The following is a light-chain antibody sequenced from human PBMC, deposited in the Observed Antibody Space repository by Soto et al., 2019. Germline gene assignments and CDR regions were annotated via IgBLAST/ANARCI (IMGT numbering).Light chain of an antibody. CDR2: DAS. CDR1: QSVSST. CDR3: QQHNSWPPIT. V-gene: IGKV3-11*01. Sequence: EIVLTQAPATLSLSPGERATLSCRASQSVSSTLSWCQQKPGQAPRRLIYDASTSATAIPTGFSGSGSETDFTLTISSLQSEDFAVYYCQQHNSWPPITFGQGTRLEIK. J-gene: IGKJ5*01.